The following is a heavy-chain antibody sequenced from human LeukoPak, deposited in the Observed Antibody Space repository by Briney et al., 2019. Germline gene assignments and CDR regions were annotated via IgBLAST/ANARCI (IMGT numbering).Heavy chain of an antibody. CDR3: ARELGGTPDY. J-gene: IGHJ4*02. D-gene: IGHD1-26*01. CDR2: ITSDGSST. V-gene: IGHV3-74*01. Sequence: PGGSLRLSCEVSGLTFSGYWMHWVRQAPGKGLVWVSRITSDGSSTAYADFVRGRFTISRDNAKDTLYLQMDSLRDEDTAVYYCARELGGTPDYWGQGTLVTVSS. CDR1: GLTFSGYW.